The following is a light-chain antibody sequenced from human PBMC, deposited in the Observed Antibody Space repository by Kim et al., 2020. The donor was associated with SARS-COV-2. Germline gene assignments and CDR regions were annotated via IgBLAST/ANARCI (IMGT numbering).Light chain of an antibody. CDR2: GAS. V-gene: IGKV3-20*01. CDR3: QQYGSSQWT. CDR1: QSVSSSY. Sequence: EIVLTQSPGTLSLSPGERATLSCRASQSVSSSYLAWYQQKPGQAPRLLIYGASSRATGIPDRVSGSGSGTDFTLTISRLEPEDFALYYCQQYGSSQWTFGQGTKVDIK. J-gene: IGKJ1*01.